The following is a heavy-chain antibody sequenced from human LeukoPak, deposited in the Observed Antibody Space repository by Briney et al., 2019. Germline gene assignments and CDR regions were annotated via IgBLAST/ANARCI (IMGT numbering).Heavy chain of an antibody. CDR1: GGSISSGGYY. Sequence: SETLSLTCTVSGGSISSGGYYWSWIRQHPGTGLERSVYIYYSGSTYYNPSLKSRVTISVDTSKNQFSLKLSSVTAADTAVYYCARAPSITMIVVVTQTHAFDIWGQGTMVTVSS. D-gene: IGHD3-22*01. CDR2: IYYSGST. J-gene: IGHJ3*02. V-gene: IGHV4-31*03. CDR3: ARAPSITMIVVVTQTHAFDI.